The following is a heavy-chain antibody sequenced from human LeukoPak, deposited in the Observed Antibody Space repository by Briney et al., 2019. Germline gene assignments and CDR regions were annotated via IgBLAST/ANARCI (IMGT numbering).Heavy chain of an antibody. D-gene: IGHD4-17*01. CDR2: IYHSGST. CDR3: ARGAVTTPGYYYGMDV. Sequence: GSLRLSCAASGFTVSSNYMSWVRQPPGKGLEWVGEIYHSGSTNYNPSLKSRVTISVDKSKNQFSLKLSSVTAADTAVYYCARGAVTTPGYYYGMDVWGQGTTVTVSS. CDR1: GFTVSSNY. J-gene: IGHJ6*02. V-gene: IGHV4-4*02.